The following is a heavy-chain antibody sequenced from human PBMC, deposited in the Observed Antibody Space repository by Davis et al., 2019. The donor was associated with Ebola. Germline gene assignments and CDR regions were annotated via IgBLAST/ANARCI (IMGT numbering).Heavy chain of an antibody. D-gene: IGHD3-16*01. CDR2: IIPIFGAA. V-gene: IGHV1-69*13. Sequence: SVKVSCKASGGTFSSYAISWVRQAPGQGLEWMGGIIPIFGAANYAQKFQGRVTITADESTSTAYMELSSLRSEDTAVYYCARGVGYLGYYGMDVWGQGTTVTVSS. CDR3: ARGVGYLGYYGMDV. J-gene: IGHJ6*02. CDR1: GGTFSSYA.